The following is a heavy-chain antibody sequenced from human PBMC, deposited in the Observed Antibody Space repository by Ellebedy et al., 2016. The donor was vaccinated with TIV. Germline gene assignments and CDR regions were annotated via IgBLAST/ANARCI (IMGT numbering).Heavy chain of an antibody. Sequence: PGGSLRLSCEASGFTFSHYGMNWVRQAPGKGLEWVSSISSVSSYIYYTDSVKGRFTISRDNAKNSLYLQMNSLRAEDTAVYYCARDVSGSGRGSYFDYWGQGTLATVSS. CDR3: ARDVSGSGRGSYFDY. D-gene: IGHD6-19*01. J-gene: IGHJ4*02. V-gene: IGHV3-21*01. CDR2: ISSVSSYI. CDR1: GFTFSHYG.